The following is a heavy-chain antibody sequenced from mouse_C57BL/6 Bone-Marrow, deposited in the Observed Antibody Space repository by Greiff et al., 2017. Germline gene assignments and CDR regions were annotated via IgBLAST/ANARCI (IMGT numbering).Heavy chain of an antibody. CDR3: AREDFITTVVATGDYAMDY. Sequence: VQLQQSGAELARPGASVKLSCKASGYTFTSYGISWVKQRTGPGLEWIGEIYPRSGNTYYNEKFKGKATLTADKSSSTAYMELRSLTSEDSAVYFCAREDFITTVVATGDYAMDYWGQGTSVTVSS. CDR2: IYPRSGNT. CDR1: GYTFTSYG. J-gene: IGHJ4*01. V-gene: IGHV1-81*01. D-gene: IGHD1-1*01.